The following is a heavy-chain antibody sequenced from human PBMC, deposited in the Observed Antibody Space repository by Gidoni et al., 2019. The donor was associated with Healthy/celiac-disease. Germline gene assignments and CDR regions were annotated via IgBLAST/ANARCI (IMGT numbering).Heavy chain of an antibody. J-gene: IGHJ4*02. CDR2: IIPILGIA. CDR3: AREKKASGLWGY. D-gene: IGHD7-27*01. CDR1: GGTFSSYA. Sequence: QVQLVQSGADVKKPGSSVTVSCKASGGTFSSYAISWGRQAPGQGLECMGRIIPILGIANYAQKFQGRVTITADKSTSTAYMELSSLRSEDTAVYYCAREKKASGLWGYWGQGTLVTVSS. V-gene: IGHV1-69*04.